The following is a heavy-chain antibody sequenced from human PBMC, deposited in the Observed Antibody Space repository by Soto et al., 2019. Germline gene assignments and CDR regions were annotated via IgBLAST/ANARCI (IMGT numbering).Heavy chain of an antibody. CDR1: GFTFSSYA. V-gene: IGHV3-30*04. CDR3: ARELVGSTPAAFDI. Sequence: GGSLRLSCAASGFTFSSYAMHWVRQAPGKGLEWVAVISYDGSNKYYADSVKGRFTISRDNSKNTLYLQMNSLRAEDTAVYYCARELVGSTPAAFDIWGQGTMVTVSS. CDR2: ISYDGSNK. D-gene: IGHD1-26*01. J-gene: IGHJ3*02.